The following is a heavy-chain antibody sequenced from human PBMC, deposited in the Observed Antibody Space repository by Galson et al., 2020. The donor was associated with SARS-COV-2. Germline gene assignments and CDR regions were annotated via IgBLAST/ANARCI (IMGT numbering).Heavy chain of an antibody. CDR2: INPKSGGT. Sequence: ASVKVSCKTSGYTFTGYYIHWVRQAPGQGPEWMGWINPKSGGTKFAQKFQGRVTMTRDTSISTAYMELSRLRSDDTAVYYCAKLVGYIDWSIPYGMDVWGQGTTVTVSS. CDR1: GYTFTGYY. D-gene: IGHD3-9*01. J-gene: IGHJ6*02. V-gene: IGHV1-2*02. CDR3: AKLVGYIDWSIPYGMDV.